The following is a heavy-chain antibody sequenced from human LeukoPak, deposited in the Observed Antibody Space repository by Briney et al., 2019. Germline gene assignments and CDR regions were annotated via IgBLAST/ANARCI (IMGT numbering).Heavy chain of an antibody. Sequence: VASVKVSCKASGFTFTSSAMQWVRQARGQRLEWIGWIVVGSGNTNYAQKFQERVTITRDMSTSTAYMELSSLRSEDTAVYYCARGPYSSSWYLIDYWGQGTLVTVSS. CDR1: GFTFTSSA. D-gene: IGHD6-13*01. CDR3: ARGPYSSSWYLIDY. J-gene: IGHJ4*02. V-gene: IGHV1-58*02. CDR2: IVVGSGNT.